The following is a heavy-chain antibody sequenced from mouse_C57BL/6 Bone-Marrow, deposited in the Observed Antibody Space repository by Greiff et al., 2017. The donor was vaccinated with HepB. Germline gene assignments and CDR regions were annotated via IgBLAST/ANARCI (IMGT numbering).Heavy chain of an antibody. CDR1: GYAFTNYL. Sequence: VKLQQSGAELVRPGTSVKVSCKASGYAFTNYLIEWVKQRPGQGLEWIGVINPGSGGTNYNEKFKGKATLTADKSSSTAYMQLSSLTSEDSAVYFCARDYDYGHWYFDVWGTGTTVTVSS. CDR3: ARDYDYGHWYFDV. D-gene: IGHD2-4*01. V-gene: IGHV1-54*01. CDR2: INPGSGGT. J-gene: IGHJ1*03.